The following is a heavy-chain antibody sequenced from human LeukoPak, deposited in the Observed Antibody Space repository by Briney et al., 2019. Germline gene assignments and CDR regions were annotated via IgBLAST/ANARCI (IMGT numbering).Heavy chain of an antibody. CDR2: INHSGST. J-gene: IGHJ4*02. D-gene: IGHD3-22*01. Sequence: PSETLSLTCAVYGGSFSGYYWSWIRQPPVKGLEWIGEINHSGSTNYNPSLRRRVTVSVDTSKNQFSLKLSSVTAGDTAVYYCARVGVITMIVNYWGQGTLVTVSS. CDR3: ARVGVITMIVNY. CDR1: GGSFSGYY. V-gene: IGHV4-34*01.